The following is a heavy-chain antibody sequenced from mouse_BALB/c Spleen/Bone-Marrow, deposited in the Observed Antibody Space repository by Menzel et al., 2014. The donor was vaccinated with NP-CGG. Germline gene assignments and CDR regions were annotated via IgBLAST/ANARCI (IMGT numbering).Heavy chain of an antibody. V-gene: IGHV3-5*02. Sequence: ESGPGLVKPSQTVSLTCTVTGISITTGNYRWSWIRQFPGNKLEWIGYIYYSGTITYNPSLTNRTTITRDTSKNQFFLEMNSLTAEDTATYYCARYLGAYFDYWGQGTTLTVSS. CDR1: GISITTGNYR. D-gene: IGHD1-1*01. J-gene: IGHJ2*01. CDR2: IYYSGTI. CDR3: ARYLGAYFDY.